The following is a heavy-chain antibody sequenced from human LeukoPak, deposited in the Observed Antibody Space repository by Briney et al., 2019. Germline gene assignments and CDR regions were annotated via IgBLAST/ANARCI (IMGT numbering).Heavy chain of an antibody. CDR2: IYYSGST. V-gene: IGHV4-59*12. Sequence: PSETLSLTCTVSGGSISSYYWSWIRQPPGKGLEWIGYIYYSGSTNYNPSLKSRVTISVDTSKNQFSLKLSSVTAADTAVYYCARYSRGVGAASDYWGQGTLVTVTS. CDR1: GGSISSYY. CDR3: ARYSRGVGAASDY. J-gene: IGHJ4*02. D-gene: IGHD2-15*01.